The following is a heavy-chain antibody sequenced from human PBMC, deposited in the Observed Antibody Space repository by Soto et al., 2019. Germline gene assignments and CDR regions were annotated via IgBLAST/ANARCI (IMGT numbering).Heavy chain of an antibody. D-gene: IGHD3-9*01. J-gene: IGHJ1*01. Sequence: GGSLRLSCAASGFIFRNYWMGWVRQAPGKGLEWVAHIKEDGSDQYYVDSVKDRFTISRDNAKNSLILQMNSLRAEDTAVYYCATTLTTSAEYFQHWGQGTLVTVSS. CDR3: ATTLTTSAEYFQH. CDR1: GFIFRNYW. V-gene: IGHV3-7*01. CDR2: IKEDGSDQ.